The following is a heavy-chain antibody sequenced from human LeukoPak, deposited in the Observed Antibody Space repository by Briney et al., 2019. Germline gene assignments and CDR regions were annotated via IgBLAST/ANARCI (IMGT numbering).Heavy chain of an antibody. V-gene: IGHV4-4*09. D-gene: IGHD5-12*01. Sequence: SETLSLTCTVSGGSISSYYWSWIRQPPGKGLEWIGYIYTSGSTNYNPSLKSRVTISVDTYKNQFSLKLSSVTAADTAVYYCARQGYRGKDFDYWGQGTLVTVSS. J-gene: IGHJ4*02. CDR1: GGSISSYY. CDR3: ARQGYRGKDFDY. CDR2: IYTSGST.